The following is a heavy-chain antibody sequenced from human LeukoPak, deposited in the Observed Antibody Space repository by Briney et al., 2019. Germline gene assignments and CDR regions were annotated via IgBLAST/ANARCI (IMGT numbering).Heavy chain of an antibody. D-gene: IGHD2-15*01. Sequence: SETLSLTCTVSGYSISSGYYWGWIRQPPGKGLEWIGSVYHSGSTYYNPSLKSRLAISLDVSKNLFSLRLSSVTAADTAVYYCATSGGLLAAITSRFDPWGQGTLVTVSS. CDR3: ATSGGLLAAITSRFDP. CDR2: VYHSGST. V-gene: IGHV4-38-2*02. CDR1: GYSISSGYY. J-gene: IGHJ5*02.